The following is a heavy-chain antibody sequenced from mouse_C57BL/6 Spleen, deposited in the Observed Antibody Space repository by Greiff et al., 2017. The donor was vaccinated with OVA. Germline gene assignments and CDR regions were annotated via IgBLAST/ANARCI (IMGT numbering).Heavy chain of an antibody. D-gene: IGHD1-1*01. Sequence: VQLQQPGAELVKPGASVKMSCKASGYTFTSYWITWVKQRPGQGLEWIGDIYPGSGSTNYNEKFKSKATMTVDTSSSTAYMQLSSLTSEDSEVYYCARIYYNGSSYVDNWGQGTTHTVSS. CDR1: GYTFTSYW. CDR2: IYPGSGST. CDR3: ARIYYNGSSYVDN. J-gene: IGHJ2*01. V-gene: IGHV1-55*01.